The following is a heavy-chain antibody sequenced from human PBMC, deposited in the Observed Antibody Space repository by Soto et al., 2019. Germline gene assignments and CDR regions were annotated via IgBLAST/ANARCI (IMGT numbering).Heavy chain of an antibody. V-gene: IGHV3-33*01. CDR1: GFTFSSYG. Sequence: GGSLRLSCAASGFTFSSYGMHWVRQAPGKGLEWVAVIWYDGSNKYYADSVKGRFTISRDNSKNTLYLQMNSLRAEDTAVYYCARDNDILTGYQGWFDPWGQGTLVTVSS. D-gene: IGHD3-9*01. CDR3: ARDNDILTGYQGWFDP. J-gene: IGHJ5*02. CDR2: IWYDGSNK.